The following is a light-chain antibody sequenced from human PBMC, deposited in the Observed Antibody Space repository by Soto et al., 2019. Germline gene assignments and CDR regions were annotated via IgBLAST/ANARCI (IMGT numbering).Light chain of an antibody. CDR3: QQYDVWPPIT. V-gene: IGKV3-15*01. CDR1: QSVRNH. J-gene: IGKJ5*01. CDR2: SAS. Sequence: EIIMTQFPATLSVSPGERATLSCRASQSVRNHLAWYQHRPGQVPRLLIYSASTRATGIPARFSGSGSGTEFTLTISSLQSEDSALYYCQQYDVWPPITFGQGTRLEI.